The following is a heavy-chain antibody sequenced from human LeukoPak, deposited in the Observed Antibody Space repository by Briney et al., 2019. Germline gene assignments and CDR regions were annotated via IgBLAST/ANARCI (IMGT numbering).Heavy chain of an antibody. CDR2: INHSGST. CDR1: GFTVSSNS. CDR3: ARREVVFDY. V-gene: IGHV4-34*01. Sequence: PGGSLRLSCTVSGFTVSSNSMSWIRQPPGKGLEWIGEINHSGSTNYNPSLKSRVTISVDTSKNQFSLKLSSVTAADTAVYYCARREVVFDYWGQGTLVTVSS. J-gene: IGHJ4*02. D-gene: IGHD3-22*01.